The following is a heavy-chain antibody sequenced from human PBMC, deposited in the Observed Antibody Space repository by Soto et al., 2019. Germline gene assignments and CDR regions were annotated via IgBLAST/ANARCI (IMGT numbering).Heavy chain of an antibody. CDR1: GYTFTSYG. J-gene: IGHJ4*02. Sequence: QVRLEQSGPEVKKTGASVKVSCKASGYTFTSYGISWVRQAPGQGLEWMGWINIYSGDANYAQRFQDRVTMTRDTSTNTVYMEMRSLSSDDTAVYYCARALYYYDNSGLAYWGQGTLVTVSS. CDR2: INIYSGDA. D-gene: IGHD3-22*01. V-gene: IGHV1-18*01. CDR3: ARALYYYDNSGLAY.